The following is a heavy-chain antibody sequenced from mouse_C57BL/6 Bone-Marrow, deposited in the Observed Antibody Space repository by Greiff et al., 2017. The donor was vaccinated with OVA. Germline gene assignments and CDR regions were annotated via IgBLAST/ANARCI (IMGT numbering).Heavy chain of an antibody. CDR3: ARRGLVPYYFDY. D-gene: IGHD6-1*01. CDR1: GYTFTSYW. J-gene: IGHJ2*01. Sequence: QVQLQQPGAELVMPGASVKLSCKASGYTFTSYWMPWVKQRPGQGLEWIGEIDPSDSYTNYNQKFKGQSTLTVDKSSSTAYMQLSSLTSEDSAVYYCARRGLVPYYFDYWGQGTTLTVSS. CDR2: IDPSDSYT. V-gene: IGHV1-69*01.